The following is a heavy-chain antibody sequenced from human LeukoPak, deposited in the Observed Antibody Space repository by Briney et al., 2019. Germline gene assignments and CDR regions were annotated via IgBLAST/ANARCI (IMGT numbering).Heavy chain of an antibody. Sequence: SVKVSCKASGDTFSSYAISWVRQAPGQGLEWMGGIIPIFGTANYAQKFQGRVTIATDESTSTAYMELSSLRSEDTAVYYCARGYWSGYYMNWFDPWGQGTLVTVSS. D-gene: IGHD3-3*01. V-gene: IGHV1-69*05. CDR2: IIPIFGTA. CDR3: ARGYWSGYYMNWFDP. CDR1: GDTFSSYA. J-gene: IGHJ5*02.